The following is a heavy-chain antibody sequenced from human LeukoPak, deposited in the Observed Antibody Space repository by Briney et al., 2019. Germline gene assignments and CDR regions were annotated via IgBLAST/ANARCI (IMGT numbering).Heavy chain of an antibody. CDR2: ISAGSGST. Sequence: GGSLRLSCAASGFRFSGYGMSWVRQAPGKGLEWVSSISAGSGSTDYADSVKGRFTISRDDSKNTLYLQMKSLRAEDTAVYYCAKSHDPYSYDSSGYYDDYWGQGTLVTVSS. D-gene: IGHD3-22*01. CDR1: GFRFSGYG. J-gene: IGHJ4*02. V-gene: IGHV3-23*01. CDR3: AKSHDPYSYDSSGYYDDY.